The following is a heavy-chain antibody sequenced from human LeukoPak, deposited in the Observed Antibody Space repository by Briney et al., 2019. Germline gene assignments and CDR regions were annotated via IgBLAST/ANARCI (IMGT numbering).Heavy chain of an antibody. Sequence: PSETLSLTCTVSGYSISSGYYWGWIRQPPGKGLEWIGSIYHSGSTYYNPSLKSRVTISVDTSKNQFSLKLSSVTAADTAVYYCARDGLDSSGYAFDIWGQGTMVTVSS. CDR3: ARDGLDSSGYAFDI. D-gene: IGHD3-22*01. CDR2: IYHSGST. CDR1: GYSISSGYY. V-gene: IGHV4-38-2*02. J-gene: IGHJ3*02.